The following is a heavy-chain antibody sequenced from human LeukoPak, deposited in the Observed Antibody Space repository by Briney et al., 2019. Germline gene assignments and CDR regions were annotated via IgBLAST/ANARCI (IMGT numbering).Heavy chain of an antibody. D-gene: IGHD6-19*01. J-gene: IGHJ6*02. Sequence: ASVKVSCKASGYTFTGYYMHWVRQAPGQGLEWMGWINPNSGGTNYAQKFQGWVTMTRDTSISTAYMELSRLRSDDTAVYYCARRGIAVEGGAPVYYGMDVWGQGTTVTVSS. CDR1: GYTFTGYY. CDR3: ARRGIAVEGGAPVYYGMDV. V-gene: IGHV1-2*04. CDR2: INPNSGGT.